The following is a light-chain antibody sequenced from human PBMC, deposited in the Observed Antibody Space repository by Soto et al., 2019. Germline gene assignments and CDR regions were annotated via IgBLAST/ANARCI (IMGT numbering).Light chain of an antibody. CDR3: SSYTSRSTWV. CDR2: EVS. J-gene: IGLJ3*02. Sequence: QSALTQPASVSGSPGQSITISCTGTSSDVGGYNYVSWYQQHPGKAPKLLIYEVSNRPSGVSNRFSGSKSGNTASLTISGLQAEDEAEYYCSSYTSRSTWVFGGGTKLTVL. V-gene: IGLV2-14*01. CDR1: SSDVGGYNY.